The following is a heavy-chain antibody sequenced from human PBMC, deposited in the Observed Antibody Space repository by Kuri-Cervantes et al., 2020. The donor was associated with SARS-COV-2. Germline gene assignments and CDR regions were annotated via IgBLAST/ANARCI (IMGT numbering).Heavy chain of an antibody. D-gene: IGHD4-17*01. J-gene: IGHJ4*02. CDR3: AKLGSRRHYED. Sequence: GESLKISCAASGFTFSDYYMSWIRRAPGKGLEWVSYISSSGSTIYYADSVKGRFTISRDNAKNSLYLQMNSLRAEDTAVYYCAKLGSRRHYEDWGQGTLVTVSS. CDR1: GFTFSDYY. CDR2: ISSSGSTI. V-gene: IGHV3-11*01.